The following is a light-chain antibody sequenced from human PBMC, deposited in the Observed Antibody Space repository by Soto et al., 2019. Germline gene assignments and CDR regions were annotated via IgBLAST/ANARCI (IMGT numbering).Light chain of an antibody. CDR3: SSYTSDSTPMV. V-gene: IGLV2-14*01. J-gene: IGLJ2*01. CDR2: DVS. Sequence: QSALTQPASVSGSPGQSITISCTGTGSDVGGYNYVSWYQQHTGKAPKVMIYDVSNRPSGVSNRFSGSKSGNTSCLTTSGLQAEDEADYYCSSYTSDSTPMVFGAGTKLTVL. CDR1: GSDVGGYNY.